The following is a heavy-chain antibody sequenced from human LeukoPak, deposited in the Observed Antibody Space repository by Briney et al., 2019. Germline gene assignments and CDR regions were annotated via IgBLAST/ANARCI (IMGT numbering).Heavy chain of an antibody. Sequence: SVKVSCKASGGTFTNSAISWVRQAPGQGLEWMGGINPISRTANYAQQFQDRVTIIADESTSTAYMELSLLKFEDTAVYYCARGGGIFGVLTTAHYYGIDVWGQGTTVTVSS. D-gene: IGHD3-3*01. CDR2: INPISRTA. J-gene: IGHJ6*02. V-gene: IGHV1-69*13. CDR3: ARGGGIFGVLTTAHYYGIDV. CDR1: GGTFTNSA.